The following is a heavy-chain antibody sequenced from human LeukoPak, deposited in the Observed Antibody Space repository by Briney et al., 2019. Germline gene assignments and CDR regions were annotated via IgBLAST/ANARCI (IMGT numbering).Heavy chain of an antibody. D-gene: IGHD3-3*01. Sequence: PSETLSLTCAVYGGSFSGYYWSWIRQPPGKGLEWIGEINHSGSTNYNPSLKSRVTISVDTSKNQFSLKLSSVTAADTAVYYCARAEWLPKGLPRSWGQGTLVTVSS. CDR2: INHSGST. V-gene: IGHV4-34*01. CDR3: ARAEWLPKGLPRS. J-gene: IGHJ4*02. CDR1: GGSFSGYY.